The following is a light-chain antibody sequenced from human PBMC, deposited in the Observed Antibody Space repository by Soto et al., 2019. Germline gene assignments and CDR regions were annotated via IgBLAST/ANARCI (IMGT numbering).Light chain of an antibody. J-gene: IGKJ1*01. CDR1: QNLLHSNGYNY. CDR3: MQALQSPLT. Sequence: DIVMTQSPLSLPVTPGEPASISCRSSQNLLHSNGYNYLDWYLQKPGQSPQLLIYLGSNRASGVPDRFSGSGSGTDFTLDISRVEAEDVGVYYCMQALQSPLTLGQGTKVDIK. CDR2: LGS. V-gene: IGKV2-28*01.